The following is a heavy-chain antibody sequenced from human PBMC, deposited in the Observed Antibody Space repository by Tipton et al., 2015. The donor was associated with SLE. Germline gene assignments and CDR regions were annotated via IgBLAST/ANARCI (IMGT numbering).Heavy chain of an antibody. D-gene: IGHD3-10*01. Sequence: SLRLSCAASGFSFSTSAMHWVRQAPGKGLEWVALISNDAGHIYYADSVGGRFTISRDNSMNTLYLQLNSARVEDTAVYYCARVGFYGSGRTWDMDVWGNGTTVTVSS. CDR2: ISNDAGHI. CDR1: GFSFSTSA. J-gene: IGHJ6*03. CDR3: ARVGFYGSGRTWDMDV. V-gene: IGHV3-30*04.